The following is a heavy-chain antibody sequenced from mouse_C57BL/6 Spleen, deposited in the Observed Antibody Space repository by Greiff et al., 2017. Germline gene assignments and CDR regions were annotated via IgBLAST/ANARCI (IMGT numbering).Heavy chain of an antibody. CDR3: ARLRRENSMDY. J-gene: IGHJ4*01. CDR1: GYTFTDYN. CDR2: INPNNGGT. D-gene: IGHD2-12*01. V-gene: IGHV1-22*01. Sequence: VHVKQSGPELVKPGASVKMSCKASGYTFTDYNMHWVKQSHGKSLEWIGYINPNNGGTSYNQKFKGKATLTVNKSSSTAYMELRSLTSEDSAVYYCARLRRENSMDYWGQGTSVTVSS.